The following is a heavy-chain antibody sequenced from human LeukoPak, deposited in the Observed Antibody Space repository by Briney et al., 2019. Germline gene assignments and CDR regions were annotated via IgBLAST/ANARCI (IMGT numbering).Heavy chain of an antibody. J-gene: IGHJ6*02. CDR3: AKEMVTMVRGVSHYYYYGMDV. Sequence: GGSLRLSCAASGFTFSSYGMHWVRQAPGKGLEWVAVISYDGSNKYYADSVKGRFTISRDNSKNTLYLQMNSLRAEDTAVYYCAKEMVTMVRGVSHYYYYGMDVWGQGTTVTVSS. CDR1: GFTFSSYG. CDR2: ISYDGSNK. D-gene: IGHD3-10*01. V-gene: IGHV3-30*18.